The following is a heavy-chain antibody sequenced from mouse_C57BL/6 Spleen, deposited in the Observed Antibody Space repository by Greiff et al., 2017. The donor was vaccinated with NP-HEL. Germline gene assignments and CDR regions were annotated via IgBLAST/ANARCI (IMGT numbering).Heavy chain of an antibody. J-gene: IGHJ2*01. CDR1: GYSFTSYY. CDR2: IYPGSGNT. D-gene: IGHD2-3*01. V-gene: IGHV1-66*01. Sequence: QVQLQQSGPELVKPGASVKISCKASGYSFTSYYIHWVKQRPGQGLEWIGWIYPGSGNTKYNEKFKGKATLTADTSSSTAYMQLSSLTSEDSAVYYCARSGLDAMGYWGQGTTLTVSS. CDR3: ARSGLDAMGY.